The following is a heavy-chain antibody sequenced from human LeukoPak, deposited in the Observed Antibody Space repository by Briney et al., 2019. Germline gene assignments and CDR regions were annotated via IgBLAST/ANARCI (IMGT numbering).Heavy chain of an antibody. V-gene: IGHV1-18*04. CDR1: GDIFTGYY. CDR3: ARVGGSSGWYNYYYYYYMDV. CDR2: VSVYNGNT. D-gene: IGHD6-19*01. Sequence: ASVKVSCKASGDIFTGYYMQRVRQAPGEGLEWMGWVSVYNGNTNYAQKLQGRVTMTTDTSTSTAYMELRSLRSDDTAVYYCARVGGSSGWYNYYYYYYMDVWGKGTTVTISS. J-gene: IGHJ6*03.